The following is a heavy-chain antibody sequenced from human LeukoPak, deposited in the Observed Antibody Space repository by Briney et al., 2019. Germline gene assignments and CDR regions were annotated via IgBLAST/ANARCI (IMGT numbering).Heavy chain of an antibody. J-gene: IGHJ4*02. D-gene: IGHD4-23*01. CDR2: ICPGDSDT. Sequence: GESLKISWKGSGYGFSSYWIGWVRQMPGKGLEYMGIICPGDSDTRYSQSFQGQVTISAATSITTAYLQWSSLKASDTAMYYCARHTTVGGSLRFDYWGQGTLVTVSS. V-gene: IGHV5-51*01. CDR3: ARHTTVGGSLRFDY. CDR1: GYGFSSYW.